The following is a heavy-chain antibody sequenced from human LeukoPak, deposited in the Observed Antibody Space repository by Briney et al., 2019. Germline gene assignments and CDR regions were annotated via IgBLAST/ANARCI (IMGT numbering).Heavy chain of an antibody. CDR1: GFTFSTYS. Sequence: GGSLRLSCSASGFTFSTYSMNWVRQAPGKGLEWVASISSSSIYIYYADSLKGRFTISRDNAKNSLFLQMYSLRAEDTAVYYCARGRRDGYNLLDAFDIWGQGTVVTVSS. CDR3: ARGRRDGYNLLDAFDI. V-gene: IGHV3-21*01. D-gene: IGHD5-24*01. CDR2: ISSSSIYI. J-gene: IGHJ3*02.